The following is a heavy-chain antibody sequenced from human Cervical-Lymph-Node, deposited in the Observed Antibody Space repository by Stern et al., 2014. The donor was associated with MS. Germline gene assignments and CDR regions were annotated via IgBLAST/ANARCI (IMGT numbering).Heavy chain of an antibody. Sequence: QVQLGQSGAEVKSPGASVKVSCRASGYTFSNYDITWVRQAPGQGPEWMGWMNPNSGNTGYAQQFRGRVTMTSDTSTTTAYMELSGLRSEDTAVYYCARAVRYQLLSEYWGQGTLVTVSS. J-gene: IGHJ4*02. CDR1: GYTFSNYD. D-gene: IGHD1-7*01. CDR2: MNPNSGNT. CDR3: ARAVRYQLLSEY. V-gene: IGHV1-8*02.